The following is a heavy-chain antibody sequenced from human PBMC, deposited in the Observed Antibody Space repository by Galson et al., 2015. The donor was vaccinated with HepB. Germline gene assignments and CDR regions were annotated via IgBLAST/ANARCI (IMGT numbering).Heavy chain of an antibody. CDR1: EFNFNNYA. CDR3: ARVPTGTADY. V-gene: IGHV3-21*01. J-gene: IGHJ4*02. Sequence: SLRLSCAASEFNFNNYAMNWVRQAPGKGLEWISSISSSSNYIYYAASVKGRFTVSRDNAKKSLYLEMNNLRVEDTAVYYCARVPTGTADYWGQGTLVTVSS. CDR2: ISSSSNYI. D-gene: IGHD1-1*01.